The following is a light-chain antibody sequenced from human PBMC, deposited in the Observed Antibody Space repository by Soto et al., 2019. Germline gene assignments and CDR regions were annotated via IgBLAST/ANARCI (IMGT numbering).Light chain of an antibody. V-gene: IGKV3-11*01. CDR3: QQRSNWPPIT. J-gene: IGKJ5*01. CDR2: DAS. CDR1: QSVSSY. Sequence: EFLVAEAPATTSLSPPQRASLSCRASQSVSSYLAWYQQKPGQAPRLLIYDASNRATGIPARFSGSGSGTDFTLTISSLEPEDFAVYYCQQRSNWPPITFGQGTRLEI.